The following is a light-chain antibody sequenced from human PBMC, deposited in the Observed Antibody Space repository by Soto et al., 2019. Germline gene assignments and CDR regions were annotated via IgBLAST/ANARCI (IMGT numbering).Light chain of an antibody. J-gene: IGKJ4*01. CDR1: QSVRKN. Sequence: EIVMTQSPATLSVSPGERATLSCRASQSVRKNLAWYQHKPGQTPRLLIYDTSTRATGVPARFSGSRSGTEFTLTINSLQSEDFAVYYCQRYNNWPLTFGGGTKVESK. CDR3: QRYNNWPLT. CDR2: DTS. V-gene: IGKV3-15*01.